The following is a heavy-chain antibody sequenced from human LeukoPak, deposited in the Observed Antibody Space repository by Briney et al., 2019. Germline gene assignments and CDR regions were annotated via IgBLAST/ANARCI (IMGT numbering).Heavy chain of an antibody. Sequence: GASVKVSCKASGHTFTTYGISWVRQAPGQGLEWMGWSSTYNGDTNYAQKVQGRVTMTTDTSTSTAYMELRSLRSDDTATYYCAREAAGTWWFDPWGQGTLVIVSS. J-gene: IGHJ5*02. CDR2: SSTYNGDT. CDR3: AREAAGTWWFDP. CDR1: GHTFTTYG. V-gene: IGHV1-18*01. D-gene: IGHD6-13*01.